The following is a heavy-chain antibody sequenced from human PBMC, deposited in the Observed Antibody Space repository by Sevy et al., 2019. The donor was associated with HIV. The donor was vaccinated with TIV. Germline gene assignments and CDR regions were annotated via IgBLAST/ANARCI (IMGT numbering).Heavy chain of an antibody. CDR2: FSGSSSYI. CDR3: ARGGGDPRADCPDY. CDR1: GFNFNIYS. V-gene: IGHV3-21*01. D-gene: IGHD3-16*02. J-gene: IGHJ4*02. Sequence: GESLKISCAASGFNFNIYSMNWVRQAPGKGLEGVSSFSGSSSYIFYADSVKGRFTISRDNAKNSLYLQMNSLRAEDTAVYYCARGGGDPRADCPDYWGQGTLVTVSS.